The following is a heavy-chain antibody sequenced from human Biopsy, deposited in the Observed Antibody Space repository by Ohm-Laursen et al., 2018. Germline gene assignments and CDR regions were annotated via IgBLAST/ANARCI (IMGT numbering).Heavy chain of an antibody. Sequence: SLRLSCTASEFTFSGYSMNWVRQAPGRGLEWVSYINVYSNKKYYADSVKGRFIVSRDNDKNSLYLQMNGLRAEDTAIYYCAKGRVGNSGSLDIWGHGTMVTVSS. CDR3: AKGRVGNSGSLDI. J-gene: IGHJ3*02. D-gene: IGHD1-1*01. CDR2: INVYSNKK. V-gene: IGHV3-48*04. CDR1: EFTFSGYS.